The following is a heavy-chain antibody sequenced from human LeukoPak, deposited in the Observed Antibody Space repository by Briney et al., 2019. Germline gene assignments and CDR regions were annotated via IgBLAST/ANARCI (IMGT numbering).Heavy chain of an antibody. D-gene: IGHD3-22*01. Sequence: GGSLRLSCAVSGLTFNVAWMSWVRQAPGKGLEWVSHISSSSSTIYYADSVKGRFTISRDNAKNSLYLQMNSLRAEDTAVYYCARPYYDSSGAAFDIWGQGTTVTVSS. CDR1: GLTFNVAW. CDR2: ISSSSSTI. V-gene: IGHV3-48*04. J-gene: IGHJ3*02. CDR3: ARPYYDSSGAAFDI.